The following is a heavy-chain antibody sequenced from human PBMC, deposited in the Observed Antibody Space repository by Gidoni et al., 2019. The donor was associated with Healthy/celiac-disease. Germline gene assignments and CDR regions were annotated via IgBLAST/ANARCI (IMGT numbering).Heavy chain of an antibody. CDR3: ARDRGSYGSGSVWFDP. CDR2: MSSSGSTI. D-gene: IGHD3-10*01. J-gene: IGHJ5*02. Sequence: QVQLVESGGGLVKPGGSLRRSCAASGFPFSDYYMSWIRQAPGKGLEWVSYMSSSGSTIYYADSVKGRFTIARDNAKNALYLQMNSLRAEDTAVYYCARDRGSYGSGSVWFDPWGQGTLVTVSS. CDR1: GFPFSDYY. V-gene: IGHV3-11*01.